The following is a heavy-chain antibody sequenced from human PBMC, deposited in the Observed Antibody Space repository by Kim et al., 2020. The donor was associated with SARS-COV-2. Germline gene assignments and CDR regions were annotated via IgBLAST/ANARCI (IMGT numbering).Heavy chain of an antibody. D-gene: IGHD3-22*01. CDR1: GFTFSSYA. J-gene: IGHJ4*02. CDR2: ISYDGSNK. Sequence: GGSLRLSCAASGFTFSSYAMHWVRQAPGKGLEWVAVISYDGSNKYYADSVKGRFTISRDNSKNTLYLQMNSLRAEDTAVYYCAKTGDSSGSDWGQGTLVTVSS. CDR3: AKTGDSSGSD. V-gene: IGHV3-30-3*02.